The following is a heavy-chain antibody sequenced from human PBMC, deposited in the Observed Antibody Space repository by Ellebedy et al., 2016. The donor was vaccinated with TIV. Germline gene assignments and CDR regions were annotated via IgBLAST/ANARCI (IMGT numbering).Heavy chain of an antibody. CDR1: GFTSSSYA. V-gene: IGHV3-23*01. CDR3: AKISPTHRGAFDI. CDR2: FGGRSTTT. D-gene: IGHD3-3*02. J-gene: IGHJ3*02. Sequence: GGSLRLXXEASGFTSSSYAMSWLRQAPGKGLEWVSVFGGRSTTTYYADSVKGRFTISRDNSKNTLFLQMNSLGGDDTARYYCAKISPTHRGAFDIWGQGTMVTVSS.